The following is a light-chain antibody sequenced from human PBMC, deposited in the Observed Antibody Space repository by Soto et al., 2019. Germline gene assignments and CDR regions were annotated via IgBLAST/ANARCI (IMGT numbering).Light chain of an antibody. Sequence: DIQMTQSPSTLSSSVGDRVTITCRASQSISSWLAWYPQKPGKAPKLLIYDASSLESGVPSRFSGSGSGTEFTLTISSLQPDDFATYYCQQYNSYDYTFGQGTKLEIK. J-gene: IGKJ2*01. CDR3: QQYNSYDYT. CDR1: QSISSW. V-gene: IGKV1-5*01. CDR2: DAS.